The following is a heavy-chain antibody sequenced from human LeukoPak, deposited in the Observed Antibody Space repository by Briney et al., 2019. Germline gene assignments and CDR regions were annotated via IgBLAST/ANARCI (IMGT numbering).Heavy chain of an antibody. J-gene: IGHJ4*01. Sequence: GGSLRLSCAASGFTFSGYCMNWVRQAPGKGLVWGSYITGSGGTIYYSDSVKRRFTISRDNAKNSLYLQMNSLRAEDTALYHCAREGDTTGLAGTEFDYWGQGALVTVSS. CDR1: GFTFSGYC. CDR2: ITGSGGTI. V-gene: IGHV3-48*01. D-gene: IGHD6-19*01. CDR3: AREGDTTGLAGTEFDY.